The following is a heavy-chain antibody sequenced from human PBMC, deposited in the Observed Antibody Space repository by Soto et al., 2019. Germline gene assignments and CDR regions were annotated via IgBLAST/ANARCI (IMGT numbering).Heavy chain of an antibody. Sequence: ASVKVSCKVSGYTLTELSMHWVRQAPGKGLEWMGGFDPEDGETIYAQKFQGRVTMTEDTSTDTAYLELSSLRSEDTAVYYFATRGHIVVVVAATPDDAFDIWGQGTMVTVSS. V-gene: IGHV1-24*01. D-gene: IGHD2-15*01. CDR2: FDPEDGET. J-gene: IGHJ3*02. CDR3: ATRGHIVVVVAATPDDAFDI. CDR1: GYTLTELS.